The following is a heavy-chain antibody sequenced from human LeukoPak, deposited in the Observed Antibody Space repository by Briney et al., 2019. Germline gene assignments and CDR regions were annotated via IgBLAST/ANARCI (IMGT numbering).Heavy chain of an antibody. J-gene: IGHJ4*02. Sequence: GGSLRLSCAASGFTFSSYGMHWVRQAPGKGLEWVAFIRYDGSNKYYADSVKGRFTISRDNSKNTLYLQMNSLRAEDTAVYYCDGGEGYYIDYWGQGTLVTVSS. CDR3: DGGEGYYIDY. CDR2: IRYDGSNK. CDR1: GFTFSSYG. D-gene: IGHD3-16*01. V-gene: IGHV3-30*02.